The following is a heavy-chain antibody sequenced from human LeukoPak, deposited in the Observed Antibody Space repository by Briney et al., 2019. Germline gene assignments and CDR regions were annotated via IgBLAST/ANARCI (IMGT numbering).Heavy chain of an antibody. D-gene: IGHD2-15*01. CDR1: GFTFSSYA. J-gene: IGHJ4*02. V-gene: IGHV3-23*01. CDR3: VKRGGYCTGGSCYSYYFDY. CDR2: ISGSGGST. Sequence: GGSLRLSCAASGFTFSSYAMSWARQAPGKGLEWVSIISGSGGSTYYADSVKGRFTISRDNSKNTLYLQMNSLRAEDTAVYYCVKRGGYCTGGSCYSYYFDYWGQGTLVTVSS.